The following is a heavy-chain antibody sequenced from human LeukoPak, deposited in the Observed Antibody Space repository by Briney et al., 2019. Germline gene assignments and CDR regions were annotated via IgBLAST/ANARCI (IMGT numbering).Heavy chain of an antibody. CDR2: IYPGDCDT. Sequence: GESLKISCKGSGYSFTSYWIGWVRQMPGKGLEWMGIIYPGDCDTRYSPSFQGQVTISADKSISTAYLQWSSLKASDTAMYYCARRGYCSGGSCLFNWFDPWGQGTLVTVSS. D-gene: IGHD2-15*01. J-gene: IGHJ5*02. V-gene: IGHV5-51*01. CDR3: ARRGYCSGGSCLFNWFDP. CDR1: GYSFTSYW.